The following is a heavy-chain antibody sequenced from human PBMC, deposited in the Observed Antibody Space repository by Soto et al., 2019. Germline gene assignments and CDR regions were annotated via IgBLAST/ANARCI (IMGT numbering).Heavy chain of an antibody. CDR1: GGSISSGDYY. CDR2: IYYSGST. V-gene: IGHV4-30-4*01. J-gene: IGHJ4*02. Sequence: NPSETXSLTCTVSGGSISSGDYYWSWIRQPPGKGLEWIGSIYYSGSTYYNPSLKSRVTISVDTSKNQFSLKLNSVTAADTAVYYCASRHSSPYFDYWGQGTLVTVSS. CDR3: ASRHSSPYFDY. D-gene: IGHD6-13*01.